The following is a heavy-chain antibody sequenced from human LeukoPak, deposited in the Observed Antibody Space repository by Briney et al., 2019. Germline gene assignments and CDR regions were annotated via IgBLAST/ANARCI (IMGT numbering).Heavy chain of an antibody. D-gene: IGHD6-13*01. CDR1: DGSISGYY. CDR2: INHSGST. V-gene: IGHV4-34*01. Sequence: TSSETLSLTCAVYDGSISGYYWSWIRQPPGKGLEWSGEINHSGSTNYNPSLKSRVTISVDTSKNQFSLKLSSVTAADTAVYYCARWEAAADNNWFDPWGQGTLVTVSS. CDR3: ARWEAAADNNWFDP. J-gene: IGHJ5*02.